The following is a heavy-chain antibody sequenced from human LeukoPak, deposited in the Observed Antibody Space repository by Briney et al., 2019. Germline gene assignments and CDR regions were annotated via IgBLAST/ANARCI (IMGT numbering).Heavy chain of an antibody. Sequence: ASVKVSCTASGYTFTSYGISWVRQAPGQGLEWMGWISAYNGNTNYAQKLQGRVTMTTDTSMSTAYMELRSLRSDDTAVYYCARDPGQYYDILTGYYTPYYFDYWGQGTLVTVSS. CDR2: ISAYNGNT. J-gene: IGHJ4*02. V-gene: IGHV1-18*01. CDR1: GYTFTSYG. CDR3: ARDPGQYYDILTGYYTPYYFDY. D-gene: IGHD3-9*01.